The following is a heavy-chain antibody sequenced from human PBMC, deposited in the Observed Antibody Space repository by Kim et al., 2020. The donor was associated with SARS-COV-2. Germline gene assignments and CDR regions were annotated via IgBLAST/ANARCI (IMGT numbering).Heavy chain of an antibody. D-gene: IGHD3-3*01. J-gene: IGHJ3*01. Sequence: IGYADTVKGRFTIYRDNAKNSLHLQMNSLRVDDTALYYCAQGYGLDAFHVWGPGTMVTVSS. CDR3: AQGYGLDAFHV. V-gene: IGHV3-9*01. CDR2: I.